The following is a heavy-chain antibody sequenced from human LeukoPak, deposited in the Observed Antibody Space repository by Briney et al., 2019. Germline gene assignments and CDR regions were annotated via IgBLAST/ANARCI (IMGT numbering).Heavy chain of an antibody. CDR3: ARIRQFAYYYDSSGLAGMDV. V-gene: IGHV4-34*01. J-gene: IGHJ6*02. D-gene: IGHD3-22*01. Sequence: SETLSLTCTVSGGSISGYYWSWIRQPPGKGLEWIGEINHSGSTNYNPSLKSRVTISVDTSKNQFSLKLSSVTAADTAVYYCARIRQFAYYYDSSGLAGMDVWGQGTTVTVSS. CDR2: INHSGST. CDR1: GGSISGYY.